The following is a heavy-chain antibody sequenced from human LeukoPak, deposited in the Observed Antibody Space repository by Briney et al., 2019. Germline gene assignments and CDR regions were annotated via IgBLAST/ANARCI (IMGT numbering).Heavy chain of an antibody. V-gene: IGHV3-23*01. J-gene: IGHJ4*02. CDR2: ISGGGGST. CDR1: GFTFSSSA. CDR3: AKAGDIGYCSSTSCYADY. D-gene: IGHD2-2*01. Sequence: QSGGSLRLSCAASGFTFSSSAMSWVRQAPGKGLEWVSAISGGGGSTYYADSVKGRFTISRDNSKNALYLQMNSLRAEDTAVYYCAKAGDIGYCSSTSCYADYWGQGTLVTVSS.